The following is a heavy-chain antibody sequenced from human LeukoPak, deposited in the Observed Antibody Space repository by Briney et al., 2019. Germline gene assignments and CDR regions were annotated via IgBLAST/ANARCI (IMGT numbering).Heavy chain of an antibody. CDR3: AKSYDSSGYYLL. D-gene: IGHD3-22*01. V-gene: IGHV3-23*01. Sequence: PGGSLRLSCAASGFTFSSYSMSWVRQAPGKGLEWVSAISGSGGSTYYADSVKGRFTVSRDNSKNTLYLQMNSLRAEDTAVYYCAKSYDSSGYYLLWGQGTLVTVSS. J-gene: IGHJ4*02. CDR2: ISGSGGST. CDR1: GFTFSSYS.